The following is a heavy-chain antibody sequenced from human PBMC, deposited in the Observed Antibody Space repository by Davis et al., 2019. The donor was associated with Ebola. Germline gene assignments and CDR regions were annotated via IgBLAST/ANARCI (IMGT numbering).Heavy chain of an antibody. CDR3: AKGTVPHYYYGMDV. J-gene: IGHJ6*02. CDR1: GFTFDDYA. D-gene: IGHD2-2*01. V-gene: IGHV3-9*01. Sequence: GGSLRLSCAASGFTFDDYAMHWVRHAPGKGLEWVSGISWNSGSIGYADSVKGRFTISRDNAKNSLYLQMNSLRAEDTALYYCAKGTVPHYYYGMDVWGQGTTVTVSS. CDR2: ISWNSGSI.